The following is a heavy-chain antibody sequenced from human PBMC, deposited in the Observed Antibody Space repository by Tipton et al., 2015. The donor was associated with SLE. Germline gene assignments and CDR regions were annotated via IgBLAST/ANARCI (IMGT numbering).Heavy chain of an antibody. D-gene: IGHD2-2*01. J-gene: IGHJ4*01. CDR1: HDSVNSNIYS. Sequence: TLSLTCTVSHDSVNSNIYSWGWIRQPPGEGLEWIGSLSWTGSTFYNPSLRGRLTISRDTSKNQFSLRLSSVTAADTAVYFCARERSWVPVGDRGGFDYWGHGTLVTVSS. CDR2: LSWTGST. V-gene: IGHV4-39*07. CDR3: ARERSWVPVGDRGGFDY.